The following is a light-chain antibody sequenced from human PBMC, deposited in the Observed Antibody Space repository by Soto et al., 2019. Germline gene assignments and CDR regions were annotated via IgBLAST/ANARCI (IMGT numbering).Light chain of an antibody. Sequence: EIVMTQSPATLSVSPGERATLSCRASQSVSSNLAWYQQKPGQAPRLLIYGASTRATGIPARFSGSGSGTEFTLTISSLQSEDFAVYYCQQYNNWPSTWTFGQGT. J-gene: IGKJ1*01. CDR3: QQYNNWPSTWT. CDR2: GAS. V-gene: IGKV3-15*01. CDR1: QSVSSN.